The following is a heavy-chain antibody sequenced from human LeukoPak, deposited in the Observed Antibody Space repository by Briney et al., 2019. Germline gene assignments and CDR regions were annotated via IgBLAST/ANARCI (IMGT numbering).Heavy chain of an antibody. CDR2: INAGNGDT. D-gene: IGHD1-1*01. CDR1: GYTFSNYA. J-gene: IGHJ4*02. V-gene: IGHV1-3*01. CDR3: ARGGLQLFDY. Sequence: ASVKVSCKASGYTFSNYAIHWVRQAPGQGLEWMGWINAGNGDTKYSQNLQGRVTITRDTSASIVYMELSSLRSEDTAVYYCARGGLQLFDYWGQGTLVTVSS.